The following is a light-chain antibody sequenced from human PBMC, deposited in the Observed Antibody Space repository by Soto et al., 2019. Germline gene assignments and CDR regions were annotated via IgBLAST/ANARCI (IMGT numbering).Light chain of an antibody. J-gene: IGKJ2*01. Sequence: EIVLTQSPATLSLSPGERATLSCRASQSVDNYLDWYQQKPGQAPRLLIYGASSRATGIPDRFSGSGSGTDFTLTITNLQPEDFATFYCQQSFSRPMYTFGQGTKV. CDR3: QQSFSRPMYT. CDR2: GAS. CDR1: QSVDNY. V-gene: IGKV3-11*01.